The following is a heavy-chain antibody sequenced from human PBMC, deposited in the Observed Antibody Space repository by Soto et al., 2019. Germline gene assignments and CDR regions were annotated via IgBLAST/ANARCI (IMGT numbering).Heavy chain of an antibody. D-gene: IGHD3-3*01. V-gene: IGHV1-46*01. J-gene: IGHJ6*02. CDR2: INPRGGST. Sequence: ASVKVSCKASGYTFTSYYMHWVRQAPGQGLEWMGIINPRGGSTSYAQKFQGRVTMTRDTSTSTVYMELSSLRSEDTAVYYCAREGSIFGVVTHTGMDVWGQGTTVTVSS. CDR3: AREGSIFGVVTHTGMDV. CDR1: GYTFTSYY.